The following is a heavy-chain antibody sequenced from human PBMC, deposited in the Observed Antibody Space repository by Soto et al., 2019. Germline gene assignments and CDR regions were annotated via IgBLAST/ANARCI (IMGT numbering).Heavy chain of an antibody. J-gene: IGHJ4*02. D-gene: IGHD1-26*01. V-gene: IGHV2-5*01. CDR1: GFSLSSIGVA. Sequence: SGPTLVNPTQTLTLTCTFSGFSLSSIGVAVGWIRQPPGKALEWLALLYWNDDRRYSPSLKSRLTITKDTSKNQVVLTMNNMDPADTATYYCAHSDSVPCCYYFDSWGQGTMVTVYS. CDR3: AHSDSVPCCYYFDS. CDR2: LYWNDDR.